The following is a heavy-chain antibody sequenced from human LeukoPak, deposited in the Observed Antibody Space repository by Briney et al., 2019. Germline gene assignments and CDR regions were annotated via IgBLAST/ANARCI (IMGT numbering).Heavy chain of an antibody. CDR1: GFTFTSSA. CDR3: AADLARRELPDY. CDR2: IVVGSGNT. Sequence: SVKVACKASGFTFTSSAVQWVRQARGQRLEWIGWIVVGSGNTNYAQKFQERVTITRDMSTSTAYMELSSLRSEDTAVYHCAADLARRELPDYWGQGTLVTVSS. J-gene: IGHJ4*02. D-gene: IGHD1-1*01. V-gene: IGHV1-58*01.